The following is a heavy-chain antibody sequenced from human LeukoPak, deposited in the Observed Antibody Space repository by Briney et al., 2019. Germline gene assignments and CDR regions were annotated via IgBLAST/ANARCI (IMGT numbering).Heavy chain of an antibody. Sequence: GGSLRLSCAASAFTFSSYTMNRVRQAPGKGLEWVAHISTTSRAIYYADSVRGRFTVSRDNAKNSLFLQMNSLRDEDTAIYYCARDKGGRALIAPLDYWGQGTMVTVSS. CDR1: AFTFSSYT. V-gene: IGHV3-48*02. CDR2: ISTTSRAI. D-gene: IGHD3-16*01. J-gene: IGHJ4*02. CDR3: ARDKGGRALIAPLDY.